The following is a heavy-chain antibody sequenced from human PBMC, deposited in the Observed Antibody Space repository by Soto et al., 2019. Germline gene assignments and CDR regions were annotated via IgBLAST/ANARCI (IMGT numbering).Heavy chain of an antibody. Sequence: RLRYAAVGGNFGNYWVHWVRQAPGKGLVWVSCINSDGRSTNYADSVKGRFTISRDNAKNTLYLQMNSLRAEDTAVYYCASNWFDPWGQGTLVTVSS. CDR2: INSDGRST. V-gene: IGHV3-74*01. CDR1: GGNFGNYW. J-gene: IGHJ5*02. CDR3: ASNWFDP.